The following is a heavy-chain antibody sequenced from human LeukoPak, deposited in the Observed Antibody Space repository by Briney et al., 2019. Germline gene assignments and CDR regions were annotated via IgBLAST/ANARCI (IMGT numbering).Heavy chain of an antibody. CDR3: ASSAAAGMGIFDY. J-gene: IGHJ4*02. Sequence: PGGSLRLSCAASGFTFSSYSMNWVRQAPGKGLEWVSYISSSSSTIYYADSVKGRFTISRDNAKNSLYLQMNSLRAEDTAVYYCASSAAAGMGIFDYWGQGTLVTVSS. V-gene: IGHV3-48*04. CDR1: GFTFSSYS. D-gene: IGHD6-13*01. CDR2: ISSSSSTI.